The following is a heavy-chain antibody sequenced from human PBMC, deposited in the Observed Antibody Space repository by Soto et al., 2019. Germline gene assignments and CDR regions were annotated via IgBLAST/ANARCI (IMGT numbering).Heavy chain of an antibody. CDR2: MNPTSGNT. D-gene: IGHD2-2*01. Sequence: QVQLVQSGAEVRRPGTSVMVSCKTSGYTFTDYDINWVRQATGQGLEWMGWMNPTSGNTGYAQKFQGRVSMTRNTATSTAYMELSSLRSDDTSIYYCARDISTTTPVCGQGTMGTVSS. J-gene: IGHJ3*01. CDR1: GYTFTDYD. CDR3: ARDISTTTPV. V-gene: IGHV1-8*01.